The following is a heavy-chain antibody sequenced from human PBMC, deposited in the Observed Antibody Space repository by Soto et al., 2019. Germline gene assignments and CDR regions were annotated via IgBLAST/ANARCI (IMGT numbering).Heavy chain of an antibody. CDR3: ARDPKIDTAFDY. V-gene: IGHV4-61*01. CDR1: GGSVSSGSYY. J-gene: IGHJ4*02. Sequence: SETLSLTCTVSGGSVSSGSYYWSWIRQPPGKGLEWIGYIYYSGSTNYNPSLKSRVTISVDTSKNQFSLKLSSVTAADTAVYYCARDPKIDTAFDYWGQGTLVTVS. D-gene: IGHD5-18*01. CDR2: IYYSGST.